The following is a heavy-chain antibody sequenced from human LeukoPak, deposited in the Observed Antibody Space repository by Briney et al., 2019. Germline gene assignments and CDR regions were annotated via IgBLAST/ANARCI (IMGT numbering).Heavy chain of an antibody. D-gene: IGHD6-13*01. CDR2: ISSAGTT. Sequence: PGGPLRLSWAASGCTVRSSYMSWVRQAPGKRLEWVSIISSAGTTYYADSVKGRFTISRDNSKNTVYLQVNSLRDEDTAVYYCARDLEAANTYYFDYWGQGTMVTVSS. CDR1: GCTVRSSY. V-gene: IGHV3-66*01. J-gene: IGHJ4*02. CDR3: ARDLEAANTYYFDY.